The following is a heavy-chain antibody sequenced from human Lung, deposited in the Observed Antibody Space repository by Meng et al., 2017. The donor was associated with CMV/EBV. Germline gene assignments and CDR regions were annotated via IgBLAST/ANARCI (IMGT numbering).Heavy chain of an antibody. CDR1: GFTLSSHA. CDR2: IYWDGVET. Sequence: GESXKISCATSGFTLSSHAMSWVRQAPGKGLEWVSVIYWDGVETYYADPVRGRFTTFRDNSKNMVFLQMNSLRAEDTAVYYCAKDDNGYTGEGGYWGQGTLVTVSS. D-gene: IGHD5-24*01. CDR3: AKDDNGYTGEGGY. J-gene: IGHJ4*02. V-gene: IGHV3-23*03.